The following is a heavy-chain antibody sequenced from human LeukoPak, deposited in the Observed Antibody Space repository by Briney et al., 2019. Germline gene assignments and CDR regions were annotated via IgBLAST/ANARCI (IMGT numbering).Heavy chain of an antibody. Sequence: SETLSLTCAVYGGSFSGYYWSWIRQPPGKGLEWIGEINHSGSTNYNPSLKSRVTISVDTSKNQFSLKLSSVTAADTAMYYCARGREYDFWSGLGKYYYYMDVWGKGTTVTVSS. V-gene: IGHV4-34*01. J-gene: IGHJ6*03. D-gene: IGHD3-3*01. CDR2: INHSGST. CDR3: ARGREYDFWSGLGKYYYYMDV. CDR1: GGSFSGYY.